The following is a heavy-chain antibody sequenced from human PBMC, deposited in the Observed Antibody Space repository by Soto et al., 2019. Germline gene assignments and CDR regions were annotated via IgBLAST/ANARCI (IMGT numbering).Heavy chain of an antibody. D-gene: IGHD3-10*01. Sequence: ASVKVSCKASAYTITSHYMHWVRQAPGQGLEWMGRINPNSGITTYAQKFQGRVTMTRDTSISTAYMELSRLRSDDTAVYYCARSLPMPESFGELSYWGQGTLVTVSS. CDR3: ARSLPMPESFGELSY. CDR2: INPNSGIT. CDR1: AYTITSHY. V-gene: IGHV1-2*02. J-gene: IGHJ4*02.